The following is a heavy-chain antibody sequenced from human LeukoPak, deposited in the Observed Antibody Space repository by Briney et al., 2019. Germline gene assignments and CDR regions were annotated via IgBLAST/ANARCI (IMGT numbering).Heavy chain of an antibody. CDR1: GFTFSSYA. Sequence: GGSLRLSCAASGFTFSSYAMHWVRQAPGKGLEWVAVISYDGSNKYYADSVKGRFTISRDNSKNTLYLQMNSLRAEDTAVYYCARDGGDSSTYYFDYWGQGTLVTVSS. CDR2: ISYDGSNK. J-gene: IGHJ4*02. CDR3: ARDGGDSSTYYFDY. D-gene: IGHD6-13*01. V-gene: IGHV3-30-3*01.